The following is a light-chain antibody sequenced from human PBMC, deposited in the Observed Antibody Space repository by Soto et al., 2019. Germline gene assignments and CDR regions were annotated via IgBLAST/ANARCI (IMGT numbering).Light chain of an antibody. CDR1: QDISNH. V-gene: IGKV1-33*01. CDR3: QQYDNFPPIT. J-gene: IGKJ5*01. Sequence: DIQRSQSASDRCASGEDRDTISCQKSQDISNHLNWYQQKPGKAPELLMFDASNLEPGVPSRFSGSGSGTDFTLTISSLQPEDVATYSCQQYDNFPPITFGQGTRLEIK. CDR2: DAS.